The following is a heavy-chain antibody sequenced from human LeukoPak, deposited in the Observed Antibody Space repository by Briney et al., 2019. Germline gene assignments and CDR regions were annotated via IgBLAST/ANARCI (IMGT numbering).Heavy chain of an antibody. CDR2: IYYSGST. D-gene: IGHD3-10*01. CDR1: GGSISSYY. CDR3: ARLSLWSMVRGAPGAFDI. V-gene: IGHV4-59*08. J-gene: IGHJ3*02. Sequence: SETLSLTCTVSGGSISSYYWSWIRQPPGKGLEWIGYIYYSGSTNYNPSLKSRVTISVDTSKNQFSLKLSSVTAADTAVYYCARLSLWSMVRGAPGAFDIWGQGTMVTVSS.